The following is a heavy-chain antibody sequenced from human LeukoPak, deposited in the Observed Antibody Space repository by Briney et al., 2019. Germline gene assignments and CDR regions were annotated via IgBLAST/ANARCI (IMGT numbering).Heavy chain of an antibody. CDR1: GFTFSSYA. CDR2: ISYDGSNK. J-gene: IGHJ4*02. V-gene: IGHV3-30*04. D-gene: IGHD3-9*01. CDR3: ARGLPYDIFSQPTTD. Sequence: PGGSLRLSCAASGFTFSSYAMHWVRQAPGKGLEWVAVISYDGSNKYYADSVKGRFTISRDNSKNTLYLQMNSLRAEDTAVYYCARGLPYDIFSQPTTDWGQGTLVTASS.